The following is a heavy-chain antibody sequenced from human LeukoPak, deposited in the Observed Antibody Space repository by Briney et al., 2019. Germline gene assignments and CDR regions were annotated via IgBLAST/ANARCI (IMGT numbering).Heavy chain of an antibody. CDR2: IYYSGST. CDR1: GGSISSGDYY. CDR3: ARVNGPTDEAYYYYYYMDV. D-gene: IGHD2-8*01. J-gene: IGHJ6*03. V-gene: IGHV4-30-4*08. Sequence: SQTLSLTCTVSGGSISSGDYYWSWIRQPPGKGLEWIGYIYYSGSTYYNPSLKSRVTISVDTSKNQFSLKLSSVTAADTAVYYCARVNGPTDEAYYYYYYMDVWGKGTTVTVSS.